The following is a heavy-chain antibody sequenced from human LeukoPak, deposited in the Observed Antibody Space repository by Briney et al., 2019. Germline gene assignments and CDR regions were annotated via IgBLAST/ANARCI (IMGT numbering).Heavy chain of an antibody. CDR1: GFTFSSYN. D-gene: IGHD1-26*01. V-gene: IGHV3-23*01. CDR2: IRGTDDST. Sequence: PGGSLRLSCAASGFTFSSYNMNWVRQAPGKGLEWVSAIRGTDDSTYYADSVKGRFTISRDNSKNTLYLQMNSLRAEDTAVYYCAKDRGGSYPGGFDSWGQGTLVTVSS. CDR3: AKDRGGSYPGGFDS. J-gene: IGHJ4*02.